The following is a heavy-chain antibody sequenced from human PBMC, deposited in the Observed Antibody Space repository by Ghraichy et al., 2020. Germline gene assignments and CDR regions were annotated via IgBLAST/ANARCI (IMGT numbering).Heavy chain of an antibody. CDR1: GGSISSGGYY. CDR2: IYYSGST. D-gene: IGHD3-22*01. Sequence: SETLSLTCTVSGGSISSGGYYWSWIRQHPGKGLEWIGYIYYSGSTYYNPSLKSRVTISVDTSKNQFSLKLSSVTAADTAVYYCARVTDYDSSGYYLGYAFDIWGQGTMVTVSS. V-gene: IGHV4-31*03. CDR3: ARVTDYDSSGYYLGYAFDI. J-gene: IGHJ3*02.